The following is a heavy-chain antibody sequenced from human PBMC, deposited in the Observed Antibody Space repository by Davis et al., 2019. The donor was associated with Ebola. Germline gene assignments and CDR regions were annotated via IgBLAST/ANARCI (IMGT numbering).Heavy chain of an antibody. J-gene: IGHJ5*02. Sequence: PSETLSLTCTVSGGSISSYYWSWIRQPPGKGLEWIGYIYYSGSTNYNPSLKSRVTISVDTSKNQFSLKLSSVTAADTAVYYCARDEPRLRRIDPWGQGTLVTVSS. CDR2: IYYSGST. CDR3: ARDEPRLRRIDP. CDR1: GGSISSYY. V-gene: IGHV4-59*01. D-gene: IGHD4-17*01.